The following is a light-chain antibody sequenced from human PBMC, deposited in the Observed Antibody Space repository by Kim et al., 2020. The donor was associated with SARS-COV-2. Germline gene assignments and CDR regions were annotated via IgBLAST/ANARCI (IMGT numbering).Light chain of an antibody. V-gene: IGKV1-39*01. J-gene: IGKJ2*01. Sequence: ASVGDRVTITCRASQSISIYLNWYQQKPGKAPRLLIYTASGLRSGVPSRFSGSGSATDFTLTITNLQPEDFATYYCLQSYNTPPTFGQGTKVDIK. CDR2: TAS. CDR3: LQSYNTPPT. CDR1: QSISIY.